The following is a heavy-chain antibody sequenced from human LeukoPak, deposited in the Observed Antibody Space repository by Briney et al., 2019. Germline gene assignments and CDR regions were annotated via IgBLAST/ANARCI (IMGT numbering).Heavy chain of an antibody. CDR2: IYTSGST. D-gene: IGHD2-2*01. CDR1: GGSISSGSYY. CDR3: ARDIVVVPAAIGNWFDP. Sequence: PSETLYLTCTVSGGSISSGSYYWSWIRQPAGKGLEWIGRIYTSGSTNYNPSLKSRVTISVDTSKNQFSLKLSSVTAADTAVYYCARDIVVVPAAIGNWFDPWGQGTLVTVSS. J-gene: IGHJ5*02. V-gene: IGHV4-61*02.